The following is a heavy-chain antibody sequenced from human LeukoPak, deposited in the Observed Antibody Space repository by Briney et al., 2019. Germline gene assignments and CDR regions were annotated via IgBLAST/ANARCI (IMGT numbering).Heavy chain of an antibody. CDR1: GFTFSSYA. J-gene: IGHJ4*02. CDR2: ISGSGGST. V-gene: IGHV3-23*01. D-gene: IGHD6-25*01. Sequence: PGGSLRLSCAASGFTFSSYAMSWVRRAPGKGLEWVSAISGSGGSTYYADSVKGRFAISRDNSKNTLYLQMNSLRAEDTAVYYCAKDLVEQRIVFDYWGQGTLVTVSS. CDR3: AKDLVEQRIVFDY.